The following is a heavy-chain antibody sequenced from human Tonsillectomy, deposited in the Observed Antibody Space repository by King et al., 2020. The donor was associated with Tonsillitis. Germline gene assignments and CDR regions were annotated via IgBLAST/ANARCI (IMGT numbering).Heavy chain of an antibody. CDR2: ISYDGSSI. D-gene: IGHD4-17*01. CDR1: GFTFRNYA. Sequence: VQLVESGGGVVQPGRSLRLSCAASGFTFRNYAMHWVRQAPGKGLEWVAVISYDGSSIFYANSVKGRFTILRDNYKNTLYLQMNSLGAEDTAVYYCARENCGEQYFDYWGQGTLVTVSS. V-gene: IGHV3-30-3*01. CDR3: ARENCGEQYFDY. J-gene: IGHJ4*02.